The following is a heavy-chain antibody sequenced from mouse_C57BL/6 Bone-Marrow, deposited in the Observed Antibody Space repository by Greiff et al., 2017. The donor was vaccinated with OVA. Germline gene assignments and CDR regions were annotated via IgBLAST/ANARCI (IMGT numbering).Heavy chain of an antibody. CDR1: GFNIKNPY. D-gene: IGHD1-1*01. CDR2: IDPANGNT. J-gene: IGHJ1*03. CDR3: ASDYGSSHWYFDV. V-gene: IGHV14-3*01. Sequence: VQLKESVAELVRPGASVKLSCTASGFNIKNPYMHWVKQRPEQGLEWIGRIDPANGNTKYAPKFQGKATITADTASNTAYLQLSSLTSEDTAIYYCASDYGSSHWYFDVWGTGTTVTVSS.